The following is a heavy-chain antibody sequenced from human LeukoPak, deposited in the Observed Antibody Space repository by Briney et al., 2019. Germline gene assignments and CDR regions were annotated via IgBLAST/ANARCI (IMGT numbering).Heavy chain of an antibody. CDR1: GGSISSSIYY. CDR2: IYYSGST. D-gene: IGHD5-18*01. CDR3: ARQIAQRGYSYVDY. V-gene: IGHV4-39*01. J-gene: IGHJ4*02. Sequence: SETLSLTCTVSGGSISSSIYYWGWIRQPPGKGLEWIGSIYYSGSTYYNPSLKSRVTISVDTSKNQFSLKLSSVTAADTAVYYCARQIAQRGYSYVDYWGQGTLVTVSS.